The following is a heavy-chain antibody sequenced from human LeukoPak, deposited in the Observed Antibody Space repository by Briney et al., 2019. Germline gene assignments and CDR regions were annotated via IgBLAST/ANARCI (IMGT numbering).Heavy chain of an antibody. V-gene: IGHV3-23*01. D-gene: IGHD1-7*01. CDR1: GFTFTSYS. J-gene: IGHJ4*02. Sequence: GGSLRLSCAASGFTFTSYSMSWVRQAPGKGLEWVSGTSDRGDYTYYADSVKGRFTISRDSSKNTLFPQMNSLRAEDTALYFCARKAQYNGHYPLDYWGQGTLVTVSS. CDR2: TSDRGDYT. CDR3: ARKAQYNGHYPLDY.